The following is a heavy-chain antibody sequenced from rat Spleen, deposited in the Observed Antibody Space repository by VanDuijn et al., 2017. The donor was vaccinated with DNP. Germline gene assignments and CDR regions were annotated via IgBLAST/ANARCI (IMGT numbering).Heavy chain of an antibody. D-gene: IGHD1-12*02. V-gene: IGHV4-2*01. CDR2: INKDSRTR. CDR1: GFNFNDHR. Sequence: EVKLVESGGGLVQPGRSLKLSCVASGFNFNDHRMGWVRQAPGKGLEWIGEINKDSRTRKYSPSLKDKLTISRDNAQNTLYLQITKLGPEDTAIYYCALMDGAFDYWGQGVMVTVSS. J-gene: IGHJ2*01. CDR3: ALMDGAFDY.